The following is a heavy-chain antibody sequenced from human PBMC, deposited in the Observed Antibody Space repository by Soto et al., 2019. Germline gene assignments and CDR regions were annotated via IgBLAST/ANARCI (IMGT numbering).Heavy chain of an antibody. CDR1: VGYIRIGGYY. CDR3: ARDLREDLTYGMDV. V-gene: IGHV4-31*03. J-gene: IGHJ6*01. CDR2: IYYSGST. Sequence: NPSETLSVTCTFSVGYIRIGGYYWSWIRQHPGKGLEWIGYIYYSGSTYYNPSLKSRVTISVDTSKNQFSLKLSSVTAADTAVYYCARDLREDLTYGMDVWGQGTTVTGSS.